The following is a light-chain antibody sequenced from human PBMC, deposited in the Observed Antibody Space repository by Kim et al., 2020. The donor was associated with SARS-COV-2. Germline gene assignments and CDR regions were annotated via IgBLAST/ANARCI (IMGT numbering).Light chain of an antibody. V-gene: IGLV3-1*01. CDR1: KLGDKY. CDR3: QACDSSTAV. J-gene: IGLJ2*01. Sequence: SYELTQPPSVSVSPGQTASITCSGDKLGDKYACWYQQKPGQSPVLVIYQDNKRPSGIPERFSGSNSGNTATLTISGTQAMDEADYYCQACDSSTAVFGGG. CDR2: QDN.